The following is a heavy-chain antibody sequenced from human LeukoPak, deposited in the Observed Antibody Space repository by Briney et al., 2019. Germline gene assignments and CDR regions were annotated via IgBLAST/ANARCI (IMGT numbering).Heavy chain of an antibody. D-gene: IGHD4-23*01. CDR2: IGTDGSST. J-gene: IGHJ3*02. CDR1: GFTFSSYW. CDR3: ARDKYGGNSNAFDI. V-gene: IGHV3-74*01. Sequence: GGALRLSCAASGFTFSSYWMHWVRQVPGKGLVWVSRIGTDGSSTTYADYVKGRFSISRDNAKNTLYLQMNSLRAEDTAVYYCARDKYGGNSNAFDIWGQGTLVTVSS.